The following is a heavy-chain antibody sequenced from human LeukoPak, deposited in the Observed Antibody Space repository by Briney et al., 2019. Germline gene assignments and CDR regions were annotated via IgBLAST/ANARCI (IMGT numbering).Heavy chain of an antibody. Sequence: PGGSLRLSCAASGFTFSNAWMSWVRQAPGKGLEWVGRIKSKTDGGTTDYAAPVKGRFTISRDDSKNTLYLQMNSLKTEDTAVYYCTTRGGNSLWYFDLWGRGTLVTVSS. CDR3: TTRGGNSLWYFDL. V-gene: IGHV3-15*01. J-gene: IGHJ2*01. CDR2: IKSKTDGGTT. D-gene: IGHD4-23*01. CDR1: GFTFSNAW.